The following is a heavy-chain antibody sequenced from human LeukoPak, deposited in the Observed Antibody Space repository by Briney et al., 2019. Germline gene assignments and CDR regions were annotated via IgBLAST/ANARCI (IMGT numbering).Heavy chain of an antibody. J-gene: IGHJ6*03. V-gene: IGHV3-21*01. CDR1: GFTFSSYS. D-gene: IGHD1-26*01. CDR3: ARVRSGSYYGDLAYYYYMDV. Sequence: PGGSLRLSCAASGFTFSSYSMNWVRQAPGKGLEWVSSISSSSSYIYYADSVKGRFTISRDNSKNTLYLQMNSLRAEDTAVYYCARVRSGSYYGDLAYYYYMDVWGKGTTVTVSS. CDR2: ISSSSSYI.